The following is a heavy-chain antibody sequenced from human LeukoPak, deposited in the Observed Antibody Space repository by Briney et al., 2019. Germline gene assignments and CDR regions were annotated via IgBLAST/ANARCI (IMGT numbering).Heavy chain of an antibody. V-gene: IGHV4-39*01. CDR1: GGSISSSSYY. Sequence: SETLSLTCTVSGGSISSSSYYWGWIRQPPGKGLEWIGSIYYSGSTYYNPSLKSRVTISVDTSKNQFSLKLSSVTAADTAVYYCARLPDEIAARDYWGQGTLVTVSS. D-gene: IGHD6-6*01. CDR2: IYYSGST. J-gene: IGHJ4*02. CDR3: ARLPDEIAARDY.